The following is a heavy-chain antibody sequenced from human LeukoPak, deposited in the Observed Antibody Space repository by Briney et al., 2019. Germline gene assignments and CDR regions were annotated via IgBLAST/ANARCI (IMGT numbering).Heavy chain of an antibody. D-gene: IGHD2-2*01. V-gene: IGHV3-23*01. J-gene: IGHJ5*01. CDR1: GFTFSSYA. CDR2: ISGSGGST. CDR3: AKGGLLVVPAAMFT. Sequence: GGSLRLSCAASGFTFSSYAMSWVRQAPGKGLEWVSAISGSGGSTHYADSLKGRFTISRDNSKNTLYLQMNSLRAEDTAGYYCAKGGLLVVPAAMFTWGQVTLVTVSS.